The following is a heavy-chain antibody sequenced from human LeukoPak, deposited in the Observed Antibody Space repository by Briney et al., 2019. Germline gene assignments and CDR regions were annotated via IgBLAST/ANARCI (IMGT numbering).Heavy chain of an antibody. CDR3: TRAEGSGSSFDY. J-gene: IGHJ4*02. CDR2: ISSSSSYT. V-gene: IGHV3-11*06. Sequence: GGSLRLSCAASGFTFSDYYMSWIRQAPGKGLEWVSYISSSSSYTNYPDSVKGRFTISRDNAKNSLYLQMNSLRAEDTAVYYCTRAEGSGSSFDYWGQGTLVTVSS. D-gene: IGHD3-10*01. CDR1: GFTFSDYY.